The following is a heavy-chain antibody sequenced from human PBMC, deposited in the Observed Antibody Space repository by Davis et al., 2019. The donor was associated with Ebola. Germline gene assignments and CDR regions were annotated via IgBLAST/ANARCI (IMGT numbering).Heavy chain of an antibody. Sequence: GGSLRLSCVASGFTFSNYAMNWVRQAPGKGLEWVSTISSSSNYIYYAESVKGRFTISRDNARNSLYLQMNSLTAEDTAVYFCARDFVSIPSSMRFGDAFDIWGQGTVVTVSS. CDR3: ARDFVSIPSSMRFGDAFDI. CDR1: GFTFSNYA. J-gene: IGHJ3*02. V-gene: IGHV3-21*01. D-gene: IGHD3/OR15-3a*01. CDR2: ISSSSNYI.